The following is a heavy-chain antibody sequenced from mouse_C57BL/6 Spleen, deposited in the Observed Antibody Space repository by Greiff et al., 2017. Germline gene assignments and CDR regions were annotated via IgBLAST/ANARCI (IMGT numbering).Heavy chain of an antibody. CDR2: IYPGSGNT. D-gene: IGHD1-1*01. V-gene: IGHV1-76*01. J-gene: IGHJ3*01. CDR1: GYTFTDYY. CDR3: ARGDYYGSEGFAY. Sequence: VQLQQSGAELVRPGASVKLSCKASGYTFTDYYINWVKQRPGQGLEWIARIYPGSGNTYYNEKFKGKATLTAEKSSSTAYMQLSSLTSEDSAVYFCARGDYYGSEGFAYWGQGTLVTVSA.